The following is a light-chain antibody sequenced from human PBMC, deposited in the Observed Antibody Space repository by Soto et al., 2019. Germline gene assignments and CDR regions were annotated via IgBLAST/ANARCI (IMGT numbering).Light chain of an antibody. J-gene: IGLJ1*01. CDR1: SSDVGAYNL. Sequence: QSVLTQPASVSGSPGQSITISCTGTSSDVGAYNLVSWYQHHPDKAPKLMISEVSNRPSGVSDRFSGSKSGNTASLTISGLQAEDEADYYCASLTTTNFVFGTGNKLTVL. CDR2: EVS. CDR3: ASLTTTNFV. V-gene: IGLV2-14*01.